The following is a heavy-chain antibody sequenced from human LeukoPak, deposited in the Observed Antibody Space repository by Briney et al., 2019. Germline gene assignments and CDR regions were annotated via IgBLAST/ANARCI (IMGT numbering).Heavy chain of an antibody. V-gene: IGHV1-46*01. D-gene: IGHD2-21*02. J-gene: IGHJ4*02. CDR2: INPSGGST. Sequence: ASVKVSCKASGYTFTTYYMHWVRQAPGQGLEWMGIINPSGGSTSYAQKFQGRVTMTRDTSTSTVYMELSSLRSEDTAVYYCASVGFYCGGDCYLDYWGQGTLVTVSS. CDR3: ASVGFYCGGDCYLDY. CDR1: GYTFTTYY.